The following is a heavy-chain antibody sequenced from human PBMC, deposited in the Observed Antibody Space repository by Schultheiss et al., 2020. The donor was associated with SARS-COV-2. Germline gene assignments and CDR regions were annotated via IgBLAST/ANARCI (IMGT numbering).Heavy chain of an antibody. CDR3: ARDGGVVPGAISWADD. V-gene: IGHV3-30*04. D-gene: IGHD2-8*02. CDR2: ISHAGTNK. Sequence: GGSLRLSCAASGFSFRSFAMHWVRQAPGKGLEWVAVISHAGTNKYYADSVKGRFTISRDNSNNTVILQMNSLRGDDTALYFCARDGGVVPGAISWADDWGQGTLVTVSS. CDR1: GFSFRSFA. J-gene: IGHJ4*02.